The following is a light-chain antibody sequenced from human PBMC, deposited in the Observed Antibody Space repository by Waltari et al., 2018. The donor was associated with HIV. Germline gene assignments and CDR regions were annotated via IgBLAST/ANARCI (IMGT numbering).Light chain of an antibody. CDR3: QQFGNSPSPTWT. CDR1: RTVGSSV. CDR2: GAC. Sequence: TRTVGSSVQAWNHQKPGTAPRLLRYGACTRATGSPDRSTGSGAGTDFALNISRLEPEDYAVYFGQQFGNSPSPTWTFGQGTKVEIK. V-gene: IGKV3-20*01. J-gene: IGKJ1*01.